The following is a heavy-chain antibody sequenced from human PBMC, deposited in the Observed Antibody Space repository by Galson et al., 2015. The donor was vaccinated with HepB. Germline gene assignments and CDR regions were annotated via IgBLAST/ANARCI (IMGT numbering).Heavy chain of an antibody. CDR3: AKEEQVGVWYLDY. V-gene: IGHV3-30*18. J-gene: IGHJ4*02. CDR2: ITYDGSHE. CDR1: GFSFSTYG. D-gene: IGHD6-6*01. Sequence: SLRLSCAASGFSFSTYGMHWVRQAPGKGLEWVAVITYDGSHEYYADSVKGQFYISRDNSKNTLYLQMNSLRLEDTAVYYCAKEEQVGVWYLDYWGQGTLVTVSS.